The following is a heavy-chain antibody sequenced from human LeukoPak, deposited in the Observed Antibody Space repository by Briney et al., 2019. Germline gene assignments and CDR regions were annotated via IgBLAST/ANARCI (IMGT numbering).Heavy chain of an antibody. Sequence: SETLSLTCAVYGGSFSGYYWSWIRQPPGEGLEWIGEINHSGSTNYNPSLKSRVTISVDTSKNQFSLKLSSVTAADTAVYYCARDLYSSSWYGYYFDYWGQGTLVTVSS. J-gene: IGHJ4*02. V-gene: IGHV4-34*01. CDR3: ARDLYSSSWYGYYFDY. D-gene: IGHD6-13*01. CDR2: INHSGST. CDR1: GGSFSGYY.